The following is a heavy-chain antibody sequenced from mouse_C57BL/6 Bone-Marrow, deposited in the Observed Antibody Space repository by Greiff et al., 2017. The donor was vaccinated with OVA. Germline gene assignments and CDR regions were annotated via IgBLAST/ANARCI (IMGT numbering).Heavy chain of an antibody. CDR3: TTIYYGNFGYAMDY. Sequence: DVQLQESGAELVRPGASVKLSCTASGFNIKDDYMHWVKQRPEQGLEWIGWIDPENGDTEYASKFQGKATITADTSSNTAYLQLSSLTSEDTAVYYCTTIYYGNFGYAMDYWGQGTSVTVSS. V-gene: IGHV14-4*01. CDR1: GFNIKDDY. J-gene: IGHJ4*01. CDR2: IDPENGDT. D-gene: IGHD2-1*01.